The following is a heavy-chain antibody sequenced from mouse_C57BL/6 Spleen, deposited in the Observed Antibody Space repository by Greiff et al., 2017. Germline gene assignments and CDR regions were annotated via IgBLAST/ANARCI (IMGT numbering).Heavy chain of an antibody. CDR1: GYTFTSYW. CDR2: IHPNSGST. D-gene: IGHD1-1*01. V-gene: IGHV1-64*01. J-gene: IGHJ1*03. Sequence: QVQLQQPGAELVKPGASVKLSCKASGYTFTSYWMHWVKQRPGQGLEWIGMIHPNSGSTNYNEKFKSKATLTVDKSSSTAYMQLSSLTSEDAAVYYCAREHYYGSSYVDCDVWGTGTTVTVSS. CDR3: AREHYYGSSYVDCDV.